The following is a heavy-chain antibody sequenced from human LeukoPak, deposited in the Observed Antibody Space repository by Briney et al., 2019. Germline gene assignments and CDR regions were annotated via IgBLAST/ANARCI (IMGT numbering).Heavy chain of an antibody. CDR1: GGSNSSGSYY. D-gene: IGHD7-27*01. CDR2: IYTSGST. V-gene: IGHV4-61*02. Sequence: SETLSLTCTVSGGSNSSGSYYWSWIRQPAGKGLEWIGRIYTSGSTNYNPSLKSRVTISVDTSKNQFSLKLSSVTAADTAVYYCARQLGIDWFDPWGQGTLVTVSS. J-gene: IGHJ5*02. CDR3: ARQLGIDWFDP.